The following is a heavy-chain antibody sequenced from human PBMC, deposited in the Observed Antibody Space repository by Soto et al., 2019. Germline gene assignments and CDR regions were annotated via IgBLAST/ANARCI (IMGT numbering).Heavy chain of an antibody. CDR1: GVSVSSSWFY. CDR2: GSNSGTT. J-gene: IGHJ4*02. D-gene: IGHD4-17*01. V-gene: IGHV4-61*01. CDR3: ARGATVTQYDY. Sequence: QVQLQESGPGLVKPSETLSLTCSVSGVSVSSSWFYWAWIRQPPGKGLEWIGFGSNSGTTNYKQSLNMRVATSDDTSWMQISLKADSLTAAYTGVYYWARGATVTQYDYWGQGTQVTVSS.